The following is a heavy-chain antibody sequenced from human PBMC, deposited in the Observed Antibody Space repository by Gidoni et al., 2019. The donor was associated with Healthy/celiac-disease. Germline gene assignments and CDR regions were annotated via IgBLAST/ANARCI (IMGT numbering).Heavy chain of an antibody. D-gene: IGHD3-10*01. V-gene: IGHV3-53*02. Sequence: EVQLVETGGGLIQPGGSLRLYCAASGFTVSSNYMSWVRQAPGKGLEWVSVIYSGGSTYYADSVKGRFTISRDNSKNTLYLQMNSLRAEDTAVYYCAREGGSGPMVQGVIKWPDAFDIWGQGTMVTVSS. CDR2: IYSGGST. J-gene: IGHJ3*02. CDR3: AREGGSGPMVQGVIKWPDAFDI. CDR1: GFTVSSNY.